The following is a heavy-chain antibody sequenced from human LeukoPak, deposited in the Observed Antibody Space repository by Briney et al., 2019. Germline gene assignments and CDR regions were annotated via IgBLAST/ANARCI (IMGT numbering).Heavy chain of an antibody. V-gene: IGHV1-18*04. Sequence: ASVKVCCKAAGYTFTSYAINWVRQAPGQGLEWMGRFTAATTTYAKHLQDRVIMTTNISTNTAYLELSSLRSDDTAIYYCCRPLTGLPVRGAFDLWGQGTMVTVAS. J-gene: IGHJ3*01. D-gene: IGHD2-15*01. CDR3: CRPLTGLPVRGAFDL. CDR1: GYTFTSYA. CDR2: FTAATT.